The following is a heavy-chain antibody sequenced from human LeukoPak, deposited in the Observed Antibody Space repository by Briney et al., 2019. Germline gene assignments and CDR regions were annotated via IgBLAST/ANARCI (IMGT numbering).Heavy chain of an antibody. CDR1: GFTFSTYW. D-gene: IGHD3-10*01. Sequence: GGSLSLSCAASGFTFSTYWMTWVRQAPGKGLEWVANINQGGSESYYVDSVKGRFTISRDNAESSLYLQLSSLRAEDTAVYYCARGGRFGELSSSLWGQGTLVTVSS. CDR3: ARGGRFGELSSSL. CDR2: INQGGSES. J-gene: IGHJ4*02. V-gene: IGHV3-7*01.